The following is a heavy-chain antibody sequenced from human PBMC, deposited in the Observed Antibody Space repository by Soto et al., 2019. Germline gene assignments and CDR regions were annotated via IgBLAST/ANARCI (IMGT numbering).Heavy chain of an antibody. J-gene: IGHJ4*02. D-gene: IGHD3-10*01. CDR1: GFTFSDYS. V-gene: IGHV3-23*01. CDR3: AREYAPGSTNYDY. CDR2: FTRRGNI. Sequence: PGGSLRLSCAASGFTFSDYSMSWVRQAPGRGLEWVSTFTRRGNIYYADSVKGRFTISRDNSKSTLYLQMDSLRAEDTALYYCAREYAPGSTNYDYWGLGTLVTVPQ.